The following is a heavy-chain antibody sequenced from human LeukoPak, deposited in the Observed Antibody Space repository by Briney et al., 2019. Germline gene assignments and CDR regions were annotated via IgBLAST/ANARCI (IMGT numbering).Heavy chain of an antibody. CDR1: GFTFGDYA. Sequence: GGSLRLSCTASGFTFGDYAMSWVRQAPGKGLEWVGFIRSKAYGGTTEYAASVKGRFTISRDDSKSIAYLQMNSPKTEDTAVYYCTRYYCSGGSCNRARWFDPWGQGTLVTVSS. CDR3: TRYYCSGGSCNRARWFDP. V-gene: IGHV3-49*04. CDR2: IRSKAYGGTT. D-gene: IGHD2-15*01. J-gene: IGHJ5*02.